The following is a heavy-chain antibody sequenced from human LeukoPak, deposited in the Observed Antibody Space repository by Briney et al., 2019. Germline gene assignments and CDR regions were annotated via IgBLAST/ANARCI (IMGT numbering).Heavy chain of an antibody. Sequence: SETLSLTCTVSGGSISSSSYYWGWIRQPPGKGLEWIGSIYYSGSTYYNPSLKSRVTISVDTSKNQFSLKLSSVTAADTAVYYCASLGWYYDFWSGYYALGEGGDYWGRGTLVTVSS. CDR2: IYYSGST. CDR3: ASLGWYYDFWSGYYALGEGGDY. J-gene: IGHJ4*02. CDR1: GGSISSSSYY. V-gene: IGHV4-39*07. D-gene: IGHD3-3*01.